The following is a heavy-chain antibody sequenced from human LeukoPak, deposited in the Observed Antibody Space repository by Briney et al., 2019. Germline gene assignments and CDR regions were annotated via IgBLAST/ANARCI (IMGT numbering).Heavy chain of an antibody. Sequence: ETLSLTCTVSGGSFSSYYWSWIWQPPGKGLEWIGYIYYSGYTNYNPSLNSRVTISVDTSKNQFSLKLSSVTAADTAVYYCARQGVSGWYEDYWGEGTLATVSS. V-gene: IGHV4-59*08. D-gene: IGHD6-19*01. CDR2: IYYSGYT. CDR1: GGSFSSYY. J-gene: IGHJ4*02. CDR3: ARQGVSGWYEDY.